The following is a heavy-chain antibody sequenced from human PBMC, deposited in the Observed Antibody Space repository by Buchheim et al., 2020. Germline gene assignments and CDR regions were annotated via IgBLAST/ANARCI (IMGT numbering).Heavy chain of an antibody. J-gene: IGHJ6*02. Sequence: QVQLQESGPGLVKPSQTLSLTCTVSGGSISSGSYYWSWIRQPAGKGLEWIGRIYTSGSTNYNPSLKSRVTISVDTSKNQFSLKLSSVTAADTAVYYCARDMIAAAAYYGMDVWGQGTT. CDR2: IYTSGST. CDR3: ARDMIAAAAYYGMDV. V-gene: IGHV4-61*02. CDR1: GGSISSGSYY. D-gene: IGHD6-13*01.